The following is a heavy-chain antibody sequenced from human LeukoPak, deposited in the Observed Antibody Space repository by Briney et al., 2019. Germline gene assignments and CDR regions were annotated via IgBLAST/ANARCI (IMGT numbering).Heavy chain of an antibody. D-gene: IGHD6-13*01. V-gene: IGHV4-59*12. CDR1: GGSISSYY. J-gene: IGHJ3*02. CDR2: IYYSGST. Sequence: SETLSLTCTVSGGSISSYYWSWIRQPPGKGLEWIGYIYYSGSTNYKPSLKSRVTISVDTSKNQFSLKLSSVTAADTAVYYCARVAAAVWAFDIWGQGTMVTVSS. CDR3: ARVAAAVWAFDI.